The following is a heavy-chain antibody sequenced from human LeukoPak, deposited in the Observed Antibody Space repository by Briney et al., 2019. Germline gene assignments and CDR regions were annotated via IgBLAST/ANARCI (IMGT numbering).Heavy chain of an antibody. CDR1: GYTFTSYG. CDR2: ISAYNGDT. D-gene: IGHD2-8*02. V-gene: IGHV1-18*01. Sequence: GASVKVSCKASGYTFTSYGISWVRQAPGQGLEWVGWISAYNGDTYYAQKLQGRVTMTTDTSTSTAYMELRSLRSDDTAVYYCARDRPLYGWVGTGYYFDYWGQGTLVTVSS. J-gene: IGHJ4*02. CDR3: ARDRPLYGWVGTGYYFDY.